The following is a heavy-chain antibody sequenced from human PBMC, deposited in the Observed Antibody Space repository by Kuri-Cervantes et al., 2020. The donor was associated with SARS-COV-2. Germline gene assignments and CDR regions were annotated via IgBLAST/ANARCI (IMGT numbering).Heavy chain of an antibody. V-gene: IGHV3-21*01. CDR1: GFTFSSYS. Sequence: GGSLRLSCAASGFTFSSYSMNWVRQAPGKGLEWVSSISSSSSYIYYADSVKGRFTISRDNAKNSLYLQMNSLRAEDTAVYYCARVLWELPGAFDYWGQGTLVTVSS. CDR3: ARVLWELPGAFDY. J-gene: IGHJ4*02. CDR2: ISSSSSYI. D-gene: IGHD1-26*01.